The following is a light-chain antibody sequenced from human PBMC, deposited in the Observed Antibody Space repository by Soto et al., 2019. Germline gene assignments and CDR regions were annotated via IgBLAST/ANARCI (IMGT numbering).Light chain of an antibody. V-gene: IGKV1-17*01. CDR1: QSIGTD. Sequence: DIQMTQSPSSLSASMGDRVSITCRASQSIGTDLDWYQQKPGQAPKLLIYGASTLQSGVPSRFSGSVSGTEFTLTISSLQPGDLATYYCQQNNSSPWTFGQGTKVDI. J-gene: IGKJ1*01. CDR3: QQNNSSPWT. CDR2: GAS.